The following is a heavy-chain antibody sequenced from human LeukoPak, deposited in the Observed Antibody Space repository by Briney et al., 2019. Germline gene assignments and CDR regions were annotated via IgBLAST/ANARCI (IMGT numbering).Heavy chain of an antibody. CDR3: ARAGYGGNSLYYYYYYYMDV. CDR1: GYTFTSYG. D-gene: IGHD4-23*01. V-gene: IGHV1-18*01. Sequence: GASVKVSCKASGYTFTSYGISWVRQAPGQGLEWMGWISAYNGNTNYAQKLQGRVIMTTDTSTSTAYMELRSLRSDDTAVYYCARAGYGGNSLYYYYYYYMDVWGKGTTVTVSS. CDR2: ISAYNGNT. J-gene: IGHJ6*03.